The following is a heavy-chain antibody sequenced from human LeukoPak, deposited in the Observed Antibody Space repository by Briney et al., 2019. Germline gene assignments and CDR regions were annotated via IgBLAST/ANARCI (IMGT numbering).Heavy chain of an antibody. D-gene: IGHD6-19*01. J-gene: IGHJ4*02. Sequence: GGSLRLSCAASGFTFSTYWMHWVRQAPGQELVWVSRINSDGSSTTYADSVKGRFTISRDNAKNTLYLQMNSLRAEDTAVYYCARVINSGWLGELSDWGQGTLVTVSS. CDR2: INSDGSST. CDR1: GFTFSTYW. CDR3: ARVINSGWLGELSD. V-gene: IGHV3-74*01.